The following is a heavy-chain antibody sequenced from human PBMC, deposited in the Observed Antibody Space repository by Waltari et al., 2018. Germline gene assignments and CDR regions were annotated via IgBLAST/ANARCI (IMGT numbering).Heavy chain of an antibody. CDR2: IRTKAAGYAT. CDR1: SFSRGGSA. V-gene: IGHV3-73*01. Sequence: QLVESGGGLVQPGVSLQVSCEASSFSRGGSAIHWVRQAPGKGLEWVGRIRTKAAGYATQYAPSVKGRFTISRDDSKNTAFLLMNNLKIDDTATYFCTRVLRSSSPTQFDLWGQGILVTVSS. CDR3: TRVLRSSSPTQFDL. D-gene: IGHD6-13*01. J-gene: IGHJ4*02.